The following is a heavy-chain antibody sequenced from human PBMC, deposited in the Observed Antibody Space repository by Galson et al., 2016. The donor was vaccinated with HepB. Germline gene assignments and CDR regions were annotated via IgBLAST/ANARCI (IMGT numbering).Heavy chain of an antibody. V-gene: IGHV1-18*01. CDR1: GYTFSSYG. CDR3: ARDAGSSGYYEGELPADH. Sequence: SVKVSCKASGYTFSSYGISWVRQAPGQGLEWMGWISANNDNTIYARKLQARVIMTTDTSTSTAYMELRNLRSDDTAVYYCARDAGSSGYYEGELPADHWGQGTLVAVSS. D-gene: IGHD3-22*01. J-gene: IGHJ4*02. CDR2: ISANNDNT.